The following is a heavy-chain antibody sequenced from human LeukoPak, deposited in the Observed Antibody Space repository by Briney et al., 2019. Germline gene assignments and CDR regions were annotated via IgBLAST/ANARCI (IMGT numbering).Heavy chain of an antibody. CDR2: INPNSGGT. J-gene: IGHJ5*02. CDR1: GYTFTGYY. V-gene: IGHV1-2*02. Sequence: ASVKVSCKASGYTFTGYYMHWVRQAPGQGLEWMGWINPNSGGTNYAQKFQGRVTMTRDTSISTAYMELSRLRSDDTAVYYCARGYCSGGSCYRGSHWLDPWGQGTLVTVSS. CDR3: ARGYCSGGSCYRGSHWLDP. D-gene: IGHD2-15*01.